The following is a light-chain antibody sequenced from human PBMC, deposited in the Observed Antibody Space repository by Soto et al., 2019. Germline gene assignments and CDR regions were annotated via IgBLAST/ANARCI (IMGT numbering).Light chain of an antibody. CDR2: GAS. Sequence: EIVLTQSPGTLSLSPGERATLSCRASQSVSSSYLAWYQQKPGQAPRLLIYGASSRATGIPDRFSGSGSGTDFTLTISRLEPEDFAVYYCQVYTSSPQTFGQGTKVELK. V-gene: IGKV3-20*01. CDR1: QSVSSSY. CDR3: QVYTSSPQT. J-gene: IGKJ1*01.